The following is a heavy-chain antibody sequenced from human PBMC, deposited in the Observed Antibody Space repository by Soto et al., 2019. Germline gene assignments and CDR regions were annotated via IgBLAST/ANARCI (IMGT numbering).Heavy chain of an antibody. CDR2: IWYDGSNK. D-gene: IGHD7-27*01. CDR1: GFTFSSYG. V-gene: IGHV3-33*01. J-gene: IGHJ6*02. Sequence: QVQLVESGGRVVQPGRSLRLSCAASGFTFSSYGMHWVRQAPGKGLEWVAVIWYDGSNKYYADSVKGRFTISRDNSKNTMYLKMNSMRAEDTVVYYCGRDEGLWVNYYYYGMDVWGQGTMVTVSS. CDR3: GRDEGLWVNYYYYGMDV.